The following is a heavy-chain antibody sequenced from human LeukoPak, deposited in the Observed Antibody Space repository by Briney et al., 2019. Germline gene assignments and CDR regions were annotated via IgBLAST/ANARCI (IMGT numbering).Heavy chain of an antibody. CDR1: GFTFSSYS. J-gene: IGHJ4*02. D-gene: IGHD3-9*01. CDR3: ATYYDILTGLDY. V-gene: IGHV3-23*01. CDR2: ISGSGGST. Sequence: PGGSLRLSCAASGFTFSSYSMNWVRQAPGKGLEWVSAISGSGGSTYYADSVKGRFTISRDNSKNTLYLQMNSLRAEDTAVYYCATYYDILTGLDYWGQGTLVTVSS.